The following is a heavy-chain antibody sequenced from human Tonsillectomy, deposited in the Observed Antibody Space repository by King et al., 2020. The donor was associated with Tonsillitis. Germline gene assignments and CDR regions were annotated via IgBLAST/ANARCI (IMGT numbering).Heavy chain of an antibody. CDR2: ICSNGGST. V-gene: IGHV3-64*01. D-gene: IGHD6-19*01. CDR3: ARGDSSGWYGDFDY. J-gene: IGHJ4*02. Sequence: VQLVESGGGLVQPGGSLRLSCAASGFTFSNYAMHWVRQAPGKGLEYVSAICSNGGSTYYANSVKGRFTISRDNSKNTLYLQMGSLRAEDMAVYYCARGDSSGWYGDFDYWGQGTLVTVSS. CDR1: GFTFSNYA.